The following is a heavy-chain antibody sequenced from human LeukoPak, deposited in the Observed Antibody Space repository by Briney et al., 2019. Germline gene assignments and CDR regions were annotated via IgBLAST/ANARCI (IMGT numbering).Heavy chain of an antibody. Sequence: PGRSLRLSCAASGFTFSSYAMHWVRQAPGKGLEWVAVISYDGSNKYYADSVKGRFTISRDNSKNTLYLQMNSLRAEDTAVYYCARSPHILTGENFDFWGQGTLVTVSS. CDR3: ARSPHILTGENFDF. CDR2: ISYDGSNK. J-gene: IGHJ4*02. V-gene: IGHV3-30*04. D-gene: IGHD3-9*01. CDR1: GFTFSSYA.